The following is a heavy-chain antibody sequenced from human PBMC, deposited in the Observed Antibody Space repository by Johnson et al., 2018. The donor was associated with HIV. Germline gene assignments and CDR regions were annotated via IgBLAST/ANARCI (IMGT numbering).Heavy chain of an antibody. CDR1: GFTFSSYG. CDR2: ISYDGSNK. V-gene: IGHV3-30*18. CDR3: VRKNSPLELRARPRAFDI. J-gene: IGHJ3*02. D-gene: IGHD1-26*01. Sequence: QVQLVESGGGVVQPGRSLRLSCAASGFTFSSYGMHWVRQAPGKGLEWVAVISYDGSNKYYADSVKGRFTISRDISKNTPYLQMNSLRAEGTAVYTNVRKNSPLELRARPRAFDIWGQGTMVTVSS.